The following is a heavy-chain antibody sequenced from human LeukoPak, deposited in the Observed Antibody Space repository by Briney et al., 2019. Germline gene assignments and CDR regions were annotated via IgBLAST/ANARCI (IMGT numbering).Heavy chain of an antibody. Sequence: PSETLSLTCTVSGDSISSTTYYWAWIRQPPGKGLEWIGNIYFTGTTFYNPSLKSRVTMSIGTSKNHFSLDLNSVTAADMAVYYCARGLYDGGSWFHFDSWGQGTLVTVSS. CDR3: ARGLYDGGSWFHFDS. J-gene: IGHJ4*02. D-gene: IGHD6-13*01. CDR2: IYFTGTT. CDR1: GDSISSTTYY. V-gene: IGHV4-39*02.